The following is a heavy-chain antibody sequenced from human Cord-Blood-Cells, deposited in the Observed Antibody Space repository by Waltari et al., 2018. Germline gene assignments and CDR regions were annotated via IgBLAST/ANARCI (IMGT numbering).Heavy chain of an antibody. CDR1: GYPFTGYY. D-gene: IGHD3-22*01. CDR3: ARDPTYYYDSSGYSFDY. Sequence: QVQLVKSGAEVKKPGASVKVHCKASGYPFTGYYMHWVRQAPGQGLEWMGWINPNSGGTNYAQKFQGRVTMTRDTSISTAYMELSRLRSDDTAVYYCARDPTYYYDSSGYSFDYWGQGTLVTVSS. V-gene: IGHV1-2*02. J-gene: IGHJ4*02. CDR2: INPNSGGT.